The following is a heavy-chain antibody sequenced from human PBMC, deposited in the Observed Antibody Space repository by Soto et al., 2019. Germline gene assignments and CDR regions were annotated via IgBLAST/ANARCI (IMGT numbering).Heavy chain of an antibody. J-gene: IGHJ3*02. CDR1: GFTFSSYS. D-gene: IGHD1-1*01. CDR3: ARTKIKRPDAFDI. Sequence: GGSLRLSCAASGFTFSSYSMNWVRQAPGKGLEWVSSISSSSSYIYYADSVKGRFTISRDNAKNSLYLQMNSLRAEDTAVYYCARTKIKRPDAFDIWGQGTMVTVSS. CDR2: ISSSSSYI. V-gene: IGHV3-21*01.